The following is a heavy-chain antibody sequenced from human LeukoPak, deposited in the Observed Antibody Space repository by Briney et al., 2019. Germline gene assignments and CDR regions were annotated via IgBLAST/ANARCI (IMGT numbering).Heavy chain of an antibody. Sequence: ASLRLSCAASGFTFSDYSMNWVRQAPGKGLEWVSYISSSSSTIYYADSVKGRFTISRDNAKNSLYLQMNSLRAEDTAVYYCARDGFVVVAASGYYYYMDVWGKGTTVTVSS. CDR1: GFTFSDYS. CDR2: ISSSSSTI. D-gene: IGHD2-15*01. CDR3: ARDGFVVVAASGYYYYMDV. J-gene: IGHJ6*03. V-gene: IGHV3-48*04.